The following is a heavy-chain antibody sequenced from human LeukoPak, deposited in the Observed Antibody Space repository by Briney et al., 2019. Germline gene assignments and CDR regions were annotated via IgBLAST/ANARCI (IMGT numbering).Heavy chain of an antibody. Sequence: SETLSLTCAVYGGSFSGYYWSWIRQAPGKGLEWIGEINHTGSTNYNPSLKSRVTISIDTSKNQFSLKLNSVTAADTAVYYCARGRNPYSSSWYTFDPWGQGTLVTVSS. V-gene: IGHV4-34*01. CDR3: ARGRNPYSSSWYTFDP. D-gene: IGHD6-13*01. CDR2: INHTGST. CDR1: GGSFSGYY. J-gene: IGHJ5*02.